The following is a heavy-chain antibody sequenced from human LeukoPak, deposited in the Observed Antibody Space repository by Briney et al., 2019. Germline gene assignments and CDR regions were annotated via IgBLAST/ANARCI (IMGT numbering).Heavy chain of an antibody. D-gene: IGHD1-1*01. CDR1: GFTVSSNY. CDR2: IYSGGST. J-gene: IGHJ6*03. CDR3: AGDRVRRVDYYYYMDV. V-gene: IGHV3-53*01. Sequence: PGGSLRLSCAASGFTVSSNYMSWVRQAPGKGLEWVSVIYSGGSTYYADSVKGRFTISRDNSKNTLYLQMNSLRAEDTAVYYCAGDRVRRVDYYYYMDVWGKGTTVTVSS.